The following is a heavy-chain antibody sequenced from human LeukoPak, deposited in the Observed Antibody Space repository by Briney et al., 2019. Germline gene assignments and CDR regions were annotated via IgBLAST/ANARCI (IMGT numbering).Heavy chain of an antibody. Sequence: GASVKVSCKASSYTFNTYGISWVRQAHGQGLEWMGWINAYNGNTNYAQKGQGKFTMTTDTSTSTAYMELRSLRSDDTAMYYCAREIYGRFDYWGLGTLVTVSS. J-gene: IGHJ4*02. CDR3: AREIYGRFDY. D-gene: IGHD4-17*01. CDR2: INAYNGNT. CDR1: SYTFNTYG. V-gene: IGHV1-18*01.